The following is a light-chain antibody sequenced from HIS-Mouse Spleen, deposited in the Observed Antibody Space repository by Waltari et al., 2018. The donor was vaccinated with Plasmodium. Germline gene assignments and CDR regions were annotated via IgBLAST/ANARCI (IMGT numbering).Light chain of an antibody. CDR2: QDS. CDR3: QAWDSSVV. J-gene: IGLJ2*01. V-gene: IGLV3-1*01. Sequence: SYELTPPPSVSVSPGQTASIPCSGDNLGEKYACWYQQKPGQSPVLVIYQDSKRPSGIPERFSGSNSGNTATLTISGTQAMDEADYYCQAWDSSVVFGGGTKLTVL. CDR1: NLGEKY.